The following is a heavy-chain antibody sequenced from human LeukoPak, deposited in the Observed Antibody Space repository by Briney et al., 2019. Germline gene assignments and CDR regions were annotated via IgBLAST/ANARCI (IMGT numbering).Heavy chain of an antibody. Sequence: SVKVSCKASGGTFSSYAISWVRQAPGQGLEGMGRIIPILGIADYAQKFQGRVTITEDKSTSTAYMELSSLRSEDTAVYYRARDKRTIFGVVTYYYYGMDVWGQGTTVTVSS. D-gene: IGHD3-3*01. CDR2: IIPILGIA. CDR3: ARDKRTIFGVVTYYYYGMDV. CDR1: GGTFSSYA. J-gene: IGHJ6*02. V-gene: IGHV1-69*04.